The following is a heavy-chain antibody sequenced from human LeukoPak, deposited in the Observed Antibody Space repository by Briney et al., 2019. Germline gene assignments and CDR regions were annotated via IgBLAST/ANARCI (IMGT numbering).Heavy chain of an antibody. CDR2: IYYSGSI. J-gene: IGHJ6*03. CDR1: GYSISSSNW. Sequence: SETLSLTCAVSGYSISSSNWWGWIRQPPGKGLEWIGYIYYSGSIYYNPSLKSRVTMSVDTSKNQFSPKLSSVTAVDTAVYYCARITVVPAAMDYYYYMDVWGKGTTVTVSS. V-gene: IGHV4-28*05. CDR3: ARITVVPAAMDYYYYMDV. D-gene: IGHD2-2*01.